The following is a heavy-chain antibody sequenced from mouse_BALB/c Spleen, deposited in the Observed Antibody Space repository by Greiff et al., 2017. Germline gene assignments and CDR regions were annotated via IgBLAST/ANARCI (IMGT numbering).Heavy chain of an antibody. J-gene: IGHJ2*01. D-gene: IGHD1-1*01. Sequence: VKLQESGAELAKPGASVKMSCKASGYTFTSYWMHWVKQRPGQGLEWIGYINPSTGYTEYNQKFKDKATLTADKSSSTAYMQLSSLTSENSAVYFCARGGRYENFDYWGQGTTLTVSS. V-gene: IGHV1-7*01. CDR3: ARGGRYENFDY. CDR2: INPSTGYT. CDR1: GYTFTSYW.